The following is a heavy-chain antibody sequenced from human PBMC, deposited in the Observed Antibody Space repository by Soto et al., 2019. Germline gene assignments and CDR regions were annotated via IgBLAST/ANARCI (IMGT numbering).Heavy chain of an antibody. Sequence: QVQLQESGPGLVKPSETLSLTCTVSGGSISSYYWSWIRQPPGKGLEWIGYIYYSGSTNYNPSLKSRVPISVDTAKDQFSLKPGFVAAADPAVYYCGGPHDSWGQGTLVTVSS. J-gene: IGHJ4*02. CDR3: GGPHDS. D-gene: IGHD3-16*01. V-gene: IGHV4-59*08. CDR2: IYYSGST. CDR1: GGSISSYY.